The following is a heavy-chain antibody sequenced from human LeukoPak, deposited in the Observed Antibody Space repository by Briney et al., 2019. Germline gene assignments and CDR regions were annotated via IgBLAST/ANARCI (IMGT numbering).Heavy chain of an antibody. V-gene: IGHV1-24*01. Sequence: ASVKVSCKVSGYTLTELSMHWVRQAPGKGLEWMGGFDPEDGETNYAQKFQGRVTMTEDTSTDTAYMELSSLRSEDTAVYYCATYPYYYDSSGYYLDYWGQGTLVTVSS. CDR2: FDPEDGET. J-gene: IGHJ4*02. D-gene: IGHD3-22*01. CDR1: GYTLTELS. CDR3: ATYPYYYDSSGYYLDY.